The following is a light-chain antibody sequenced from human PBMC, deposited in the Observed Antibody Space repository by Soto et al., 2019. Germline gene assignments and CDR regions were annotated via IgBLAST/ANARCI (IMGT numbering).Light chain of an antibody. CDR3: QSYDSSLSGSNV. V-gene: IGLV1-40*01. CDR1: RSNIGANFD. Sequence: QSVLTQPPSVSGAPGQRVTISCTGSRSNIGANFDVHWYQQLPGTAPKLLIYGNTNRPSGVPDRFSGSRSGTSASLAITGLQAEDEADYYCQSYDSSLSGSNVFGTGTKLTVL. CDR2: GNT. J-gene: IGLJ1*01.